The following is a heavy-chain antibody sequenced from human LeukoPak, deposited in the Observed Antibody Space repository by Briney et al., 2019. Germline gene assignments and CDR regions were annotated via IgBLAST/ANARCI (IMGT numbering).Heavy chain of an antibody. CDR2: INPNSGGT. CDR3: ARESGEHQLLLIH. Sequence: ASVKVSCKASGYTFTGYYMHWVRQAPGQGLEWMGWINPNSGGTNYAQKFQGRVTMTRDTSISTAYMELSRLRSDDTAVYYCARESGEHQLLLIHWGQGTLATVSS. CDR1: GYTFTGYY. V-gene: IGHV1-2*02. D-gene: IGHD2-2*01. J-gene: IGHJ4*02.